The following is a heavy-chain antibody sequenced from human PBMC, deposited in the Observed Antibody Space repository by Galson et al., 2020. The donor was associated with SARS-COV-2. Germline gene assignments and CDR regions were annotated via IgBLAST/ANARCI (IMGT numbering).Heavy chain of an antibody. CDR3: AKDRGETNSYYGMDV. V-gene: IGHV3-30*18. CDR1: GITFTSHG. J-gene: IGHJ6*02. D-gene: IGHD3-10*01. CDR2: ISYDGSNK. Sequence: GESLKISCAASGITFTSHGMHWVRQAPGKGLEWVAVISYDGSNKYYADSVKGRFTISRDNSKNTLFLQMNSLRAEDTAVYYCAKDRGETNSYYGMDVWGQGTTVTVSS.